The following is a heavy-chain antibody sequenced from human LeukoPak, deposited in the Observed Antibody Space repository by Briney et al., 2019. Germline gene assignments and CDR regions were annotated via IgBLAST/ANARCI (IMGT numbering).Heavy chain of an antibody. CDR2: MNPNSGNT. D-gene: IGHD3-10*01. CDR1: GYTFTSYD. V-gene: IGHV1-8*01. J-gene: IGHJ5*02. Sequence: ASVKVSCKASGYTFTSYDINWVRQATGQGLEWMGWMNPNSGNTGYAQKFQGRVTMTTDTSTSTAYMELRSLRSDDTAVYYCARDGSNWFDPWGQGTLVTVSS. CDR3: ARDGSNWFDP.